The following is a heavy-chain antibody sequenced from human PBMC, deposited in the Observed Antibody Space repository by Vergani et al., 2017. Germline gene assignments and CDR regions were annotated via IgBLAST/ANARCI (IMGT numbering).Heavy chain of an antibody. CDR2: IIPIFGTA. J-gene: IGHJ4*02. Sequence: QVQLVQSGAEVKKPGSSVKVSCKASGGTFSSYAISWVRQAPGQGLEWMGGIIPIFGTANYAQKFQGRVTSTADESTSTAYMELSSLRSEDTAVYYCAREGPDAAVGRQRGRLNWGYWGQGTLVTVSS. D-gene: IGHD6-19*01. CDR1: GGTFSSYA. CDR3: AREGPDAAVGRQRGRLNWGY. V-gene: IGHV1-69*01.